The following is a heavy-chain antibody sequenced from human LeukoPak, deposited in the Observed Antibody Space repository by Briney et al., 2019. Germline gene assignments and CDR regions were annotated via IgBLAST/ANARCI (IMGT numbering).Heavy chain of an antibody. CDR1: GYTFTGYY. CDR2: INLNSGGT. Sequence: ASVKVSCKASGYTFTGYYMHWVRQAPGQGLEWMGWINLNSGGTNYAQKFQGWVTMTRDTSISTAYMELCRLRSDDTAVYYCARDSATVTTPYFDYWGQGTLVTVPS. V-gene: IGHV1-2*04. D-gene: IGHD4-17*01. CDR3: ARDSATVTTPYFDY. J-gene: IGHJ4*02.